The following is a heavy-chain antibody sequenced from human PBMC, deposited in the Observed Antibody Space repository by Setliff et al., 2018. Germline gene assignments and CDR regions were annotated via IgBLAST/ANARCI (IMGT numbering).Heavy chain of an antibody. D-gene: IGHD3-10*01. CDR2: ILPLFGSA. V-gene: IGHV1-69*13. CDR3: ARGPISGSGTYYGAD. J-gene: IGHJ4*02. Sequence: SVKVSCKASGGTFRTDGFSWVRQAPGQGLEWVGGILPLFGSATYARKFQGRVTITADESTSTTYMEVSSLTSEDTAEYFCARGPISGSGTYYGADWGQGTLVTVSS. CDR1: GGTFRTDG.